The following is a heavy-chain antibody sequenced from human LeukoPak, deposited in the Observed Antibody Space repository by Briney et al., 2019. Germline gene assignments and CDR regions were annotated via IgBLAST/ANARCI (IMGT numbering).Heavy chain of an antibody. J-gene: IGHJ1*01. CDR3: ARVSYCGRDCYAPEYFQH. V-gene: IGHV3-74*01. CDR1: GFTFSSYW. Sequence: GGSLRLSCAASGFTFSSYWMHWVRQAPGKGLVWVSRINSDGSSTSYADSVKGRFIISRDNAKNTLFLQMNSLRAEDTAVYYCARVSYCGRDCYAPEYFQHWGQGTLVTVSS. CDR2: INSDGSST. D-gene: IGHD2-21*02.